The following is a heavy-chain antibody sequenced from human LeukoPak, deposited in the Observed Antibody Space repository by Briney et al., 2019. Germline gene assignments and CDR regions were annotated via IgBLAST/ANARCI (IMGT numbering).Heavy chain of an antibody. Sequence: ASVKVSCKASGYTFTSYAMNWVRQAPGQGLEWMGWINTNTGNPTYAQGFTGRFVFSLDTFVSTAYLQISSLKAEDTAVYYCARSNELPYGDYVGSDYWAREPWSPSPQ. CDR3: ARSNELPYGDYVGSDY. D-gene: IGHD4-17*01. V-gene: IGHV7-4-1*02. CDR2: INTNTGNP. CDR1: GYTFTSYA. J-gene: IGHJ4*02.